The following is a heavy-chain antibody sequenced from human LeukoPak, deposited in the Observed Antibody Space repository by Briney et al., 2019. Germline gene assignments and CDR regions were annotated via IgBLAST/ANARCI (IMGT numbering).Heavy chain of an antibody. D-gene: IGHD3-9*01. CDR2: ISGSGGST. CDR1: GFTFSSYA. Sequence: GGSLRLSCGASGFTFSSYAMSWVRQAPGKGLEWVSAISGSGGSTYYADSVKGRFTISRDNSKNTLYLQMNSLRAEDTAVYYCAIPPDYDILTGYDDYWGQGTLVTVSS. V-gene: IGHV3-23*01. CDR3: AIPPDYDILTGYDDY. J-gene: IGHJ4*02.